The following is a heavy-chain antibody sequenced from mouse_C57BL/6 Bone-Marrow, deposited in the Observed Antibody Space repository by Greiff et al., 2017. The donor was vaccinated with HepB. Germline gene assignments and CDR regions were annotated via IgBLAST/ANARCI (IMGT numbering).Heavy chain of an antibody. CDR3: ARGYSNYPFAY. J-gene: IGHJ3*01. CDR1: GYTFTNYW. D-gene: IGHD2-5*01. V-gene: IGHV1-63*01. CDR2: IYPGGGYT. Sequence: QVQLKESGAELVRPGTSVKMSCKASGYTFTNYWIGWVKQRPGHGLEWIGDIYPGGGYTNYNEKFKGKATLTADKSSSTAYMQFSSLTSEDSAIYYCARGYSNYPFAYWGQGTLVTVSA.